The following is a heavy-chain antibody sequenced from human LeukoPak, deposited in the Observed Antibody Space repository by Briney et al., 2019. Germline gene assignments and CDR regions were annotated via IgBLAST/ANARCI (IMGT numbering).Heavy chain of an antibody. J-gene: IGHJ4*02. Sequence: GGSLRLSCVDSGFTFSSHWMSWVRQAPGKGLEWVANINQGEGEKYYVDSVKGRFTISRDNAKKSLLLQMNSLRAEDTAVYYCARGRFIAGTTAYYFDYWGQGTRVTVSS. CDR3: ARGRFIAGTTAYYFDY. CDR1: GFTFSSHW. D-gene: IGHD1-26*01. CDR2: INQGEGEK. V-gene: IGHV3-7*03.